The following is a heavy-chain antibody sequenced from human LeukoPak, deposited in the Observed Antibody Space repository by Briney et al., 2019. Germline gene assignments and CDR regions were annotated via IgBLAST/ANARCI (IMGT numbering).Heavy chain of an antibody. J-gene: IGHJ4*02. V-gene: IGHV1-2*02. Sequence: ASVKVSCKASGYTFTGYYMHWVRQAPGQGLEWMGWINPNSGGTNYAQKFQGRVTMTRDTSISTAYMELSRLRSDDTAVYYCARGSRLGGVVPAANFDHWGQGTLVTVSS. CDR2: INPNSGGT. CDR3: ARGSRLGGVVPAANFDH. D-gene: IGHD2-2*01. CDR1: GYTFTGYY.